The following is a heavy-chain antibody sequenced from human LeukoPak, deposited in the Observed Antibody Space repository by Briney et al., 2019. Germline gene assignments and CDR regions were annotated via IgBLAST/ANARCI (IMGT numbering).Heavy chain of an antibody. CDR1: GFTFSSYA. Sequence: GGALRLSCAASGFTFSSYAMSWVRQAPGKGLESVTAISGSGGSTYYADSVKGRFTISRGNSKITLYLQMNSLRAEDTAVYYCARRILSDYDILTGQITWGVYFDYWGQGTLVTVSS. J-gene: IGHJ4*02. CDR2: ISGSGGST. D-gene: IGHD3-9*01. V-gene: IGHV3-23*01. CDR3: ARRILSDYDILTGQITWGVYFDY.